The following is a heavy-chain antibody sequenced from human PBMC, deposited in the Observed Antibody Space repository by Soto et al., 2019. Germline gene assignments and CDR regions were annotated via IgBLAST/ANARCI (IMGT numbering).Heavy chain of an antibody. V-gene: IGHV3-74*01. CDR3: LRTSLAVAAATREIY. CDR1: GFTFSSYW. Sequence: EVQLVESGGGLVQPGGSLRLSCAASGFTFSSYWMHWVRQAPGKGLVWVSRINSDGSSTSYAASVKGRFTISRDNAKNTLYLQMSRPRASDTSVYYCLRTSLAVAAATREIYWGNETPVTV. J-gene: IGHJ4*01. CDR2: INSDGSST. D-gene: IGHD2-15*01.